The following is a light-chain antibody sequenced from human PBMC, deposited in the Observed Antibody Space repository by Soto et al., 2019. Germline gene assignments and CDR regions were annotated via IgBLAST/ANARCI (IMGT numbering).Light chain of an antibody. CDR1: QSISSY. CDR2: AAS. J-gene: IGKJ4*01. Sequence: EIELIPVPALLSKKKGDRVTITCRASQSISSYLNWYQQKPGKAPNLLIYAASSLQSGVPSRFSGSGSGTDFTLTISTLQPEDFATYYCQQSYSTLLTFGGGTKVDIK. CDR3: QQSYSTLLT. V-gene: IGKV1-39*01.